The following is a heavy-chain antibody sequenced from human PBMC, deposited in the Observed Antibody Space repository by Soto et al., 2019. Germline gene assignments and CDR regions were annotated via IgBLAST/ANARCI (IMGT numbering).Heavy chain of an antibody. CDR1: GGSISSSSYY. CDR3: ASVTGGIAVAGGLDY. CDR2: IYYSGST. J-gene: IGHJ4*02. D-gene: IGHD6-19*01. Sequence: TSETLSLTCTVSGGSISSSSYYWGWIRQPPGKGLEWIGSIYYSGSTYYNPSLKSRVTISVDTSKNQFSLKLSSVTAADTAVYYCASVTGGIAVAGGLDYWGQEPLLT. V-gene: IGHV4-39*01.